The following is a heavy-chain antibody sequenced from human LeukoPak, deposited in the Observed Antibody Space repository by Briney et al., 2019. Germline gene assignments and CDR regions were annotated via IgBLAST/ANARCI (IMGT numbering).Heavy chain of an antibody. J-gene: IGHJ6*02. CDR1: GGSISSYY. D-gene: IGHD3-10*01. CDR2: IYYSGST. V-gene: IGHV4-59*01. Sequence: SETLSLTCTVSGGSISSYYWSWIRQPPGEGLEWIGYIYYSGSTNYNPSLKSRVTISVDTSKNQFSLKLSSVTAADTAVYYCARDLGWFGDPSPYGMDVWGQGTTVTVSS. CDR3: ARDLGWFGDPSPYGMDV.